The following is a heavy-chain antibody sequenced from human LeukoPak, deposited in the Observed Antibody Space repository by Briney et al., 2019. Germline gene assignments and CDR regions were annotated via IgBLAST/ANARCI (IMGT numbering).Heavy chain of an antibody. D-gene: IGHD2-2*01. Sequence: SETLSLTCAVYGGSFSGYYWSWIRQPPGKGLEWIGEITHSGSTNYNPSLKSRVTISVDTSKNQFSLKLSSVTAADTAVYYCARRYQLLLTGWFDPWGQGTLVTVSS. CDR1: GGSFSGYY. CDR2: ITHSGST. CDR3: ARRYQLLLTGWFDP. V-gene: IGHV4-34*01. J-gene: IGHJ5*02.